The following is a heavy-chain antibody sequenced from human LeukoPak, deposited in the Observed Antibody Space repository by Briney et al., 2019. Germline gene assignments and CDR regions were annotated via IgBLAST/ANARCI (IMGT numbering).Heavy chain of an antibody. Sequence: GGSLRLSCEASGFTFSRYWMHWVRQAPGKGLEWVSRVNGDGSFTNYADSVKGRFTISRDNAKNTLYLQMNSLRAEDTAVYFCSRDSIGDNYGDYVGDYWGQGTLVTVSS. J-gene: IGHJ4*02. D-gene: IGHD4-17*01. CDR2: VNGDGSFT. CDR3: SRDSIGDNYGDYVGDY. CDR1: GFTFSRYW. V-gene: IGHV3-74*01.